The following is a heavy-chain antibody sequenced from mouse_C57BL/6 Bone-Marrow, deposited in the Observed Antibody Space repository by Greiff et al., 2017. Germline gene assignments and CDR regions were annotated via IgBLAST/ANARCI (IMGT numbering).Heavy chain of an antibody. D-gene: IGHD1-1*01. J-gene: IGHJ4*01. CDR1: GYSITSGYY. Sequence: VQLQQSGPGLVKPSQSLSLTCSVTGYSITSGYYWNWIRQFPGNKLEWMGYISYDGSNNYNPSLKNRISITRDTSKKQCLLKLKSGTTEDTATDYCARVGTTVVAYYDMDYWGQGTSVTVSS. V-gene: IGHV3-6*01. CDR3: ARVGTTVVAYYDMDY. CDR2: ISYDGSN.